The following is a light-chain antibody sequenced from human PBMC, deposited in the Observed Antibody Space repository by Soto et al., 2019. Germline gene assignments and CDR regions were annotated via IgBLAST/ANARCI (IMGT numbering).Light chain of an antibody. CDR1: QGIRTE. Sequence: AIQMTQSPSSLSASVGDRVTITCRASQGIRTELSWYQQKPGKAPNLLIYSASTVQTGVPSRFSGSGSGTDFTLTISSLQPEDFATYYCLQDYNCPRTFGGGTKVEIK. V-gene: IGKV1-6*01. CDR3: LQDYNCPRT. J-gene: IGKJ4*01. CDR2: SAS.